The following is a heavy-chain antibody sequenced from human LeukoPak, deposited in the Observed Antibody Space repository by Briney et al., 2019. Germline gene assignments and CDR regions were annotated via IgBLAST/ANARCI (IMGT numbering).Heavy chain of an antibody. V-gene: IGHV3-30*02. CDR3: ARSRFSSSPGIIDY. CDR2: IRYDGSNK. Sequence: PGGSLRLSCAASGFTFSSYGMHWVRQAPGKGLEWVAFIRYDGSNKYYADSVKGRFTISRDNSKNTLYLQMNSLRAEDTAVYYCARSRFSSSPGIIDYWGQGTLVTVSS. CDR1: GFTFSSYG. J-gene: IGHJ4*02. D-gene: IGHD6-6*01.